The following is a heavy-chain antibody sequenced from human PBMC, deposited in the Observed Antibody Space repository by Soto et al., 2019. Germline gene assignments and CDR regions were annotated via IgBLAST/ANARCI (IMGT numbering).Heavy chain of an antibody. CDR2: NYYSGTN. CDR3: ASGDTSSRVPLY. CDR1: GASISTSY. J-gene: IGHJ4*02. Sequence: PSQTLSLTCTVSGASISTSYWSWIRQPPDKGLEWIGYNYYSGTNRYNPSLASRVTITVDTSKNQFFLKLTSVTAADTAVYCCASGDTSSRVPLYCGQGSLVTVSS. V-gene: IGHV4-59*01. D-gene: IGHD3-10*01.